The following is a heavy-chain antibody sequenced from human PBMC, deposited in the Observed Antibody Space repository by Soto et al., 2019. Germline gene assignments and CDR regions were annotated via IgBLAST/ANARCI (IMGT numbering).Heavy chain of an antibody. Sequence: QVLLVQSGAEVKKPGSSVKVSCKASGGTFSTYSVGWVRQAPGQGLEWMGRIVPVLGLVDYAQKFQGRVTISADKFTVTDYLELNSLSSKDTAVYYCARGVAVVPAPDTARIWFDTWGQGTLVAVSS. V-gene: IGHV1-69*02. CDR1: GGTFSTYS. J-gene: IGHJ5*02. CDR3: ARGVAVVPAPDTARIWFDT. D-gene: IGHD6-19*01. CDR2: IVPVLGLV.